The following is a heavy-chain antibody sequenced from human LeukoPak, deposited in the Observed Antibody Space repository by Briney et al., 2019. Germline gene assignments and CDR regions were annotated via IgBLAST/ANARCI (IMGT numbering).Heavy chain of an antibody. J-gene: IGHJ3*02. CDR1: GFTFSSYA. V-gene: IGHV3-30-3*01. CDR2: ISYDGSNK. CDR3: ARADTIFDAFDI. D-gene: IGHD3-3*01. Sequence: GGSLRLSCAASGFTFSSYAMHWVRQAPGKGLEWVAVISYDGSNKYYADSVKGRFTISRDNSKNTLYPQMNSLRAEDTAVYYCARADTIFDAFDIWGQGTMVTVSS.